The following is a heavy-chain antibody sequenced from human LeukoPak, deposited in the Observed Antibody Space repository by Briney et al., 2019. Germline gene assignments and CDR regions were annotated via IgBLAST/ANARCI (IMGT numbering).Heavy chain of an antibody. Sequence: SETLSLTCTVSGGSISSGSYYWNWIRQPAGKGLEWIGRIYSRGSTNYNPSLKSRVTISVDTSKNQFPLKLSSVTAADTAVYYCARRAGAYSHPYDYWGQGTLVTVSS. D-gene: IGHD4/OR15-4a*01. V-gene: IGHV4-61*02. J-gene: IGHJ4*02. CDR2: IYSRGST. CDR3: ARRAGAYSHPYDY. CDR1: GGSISSGSYY.